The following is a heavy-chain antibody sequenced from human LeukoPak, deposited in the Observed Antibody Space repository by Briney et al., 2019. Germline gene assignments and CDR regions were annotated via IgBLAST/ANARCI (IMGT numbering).Heavy chain of an antibody. CDR3: ARSELDCSGGSCYLDYYYYYYMDV. V-gene: IGHV1-69*13. CDR1: GGTFSSYA. CDR2: IIPIFGTA. J-gene: IGHJ6*03. Sequence: ASVKVSCKASGGTFSSYAISWVRQAPGQGLEWMGGIIPIFGTANYAQKFQGRVTITADESTSTAYMELSSLRSEDTAVYCCARSELDCSGGSCYLDYYYYYYMDVWGKGTTVTVSS. D-gene: IGHD2-15*01.